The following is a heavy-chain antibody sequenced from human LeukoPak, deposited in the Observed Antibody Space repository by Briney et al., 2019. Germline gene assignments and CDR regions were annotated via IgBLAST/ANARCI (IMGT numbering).Heavy chain of an antibody. CDR3: ARVHGELRFDY. V-gene: IGHV4-59*01. CDR2: IYYSGST. Sequence: PSETLSLTCTVSGGSISSYYWSWIRQPPGKGLEWIGYIYYSGSTNYNLSLKSRVTISVDTSKNQFSLKLSSVTAADTAVYYCARVHGELRFDYWGQGTLVTVSS. D-gene: IGHD1-26*01. CDR1: GGSISSYY. J-gene: IGHJ4*02.